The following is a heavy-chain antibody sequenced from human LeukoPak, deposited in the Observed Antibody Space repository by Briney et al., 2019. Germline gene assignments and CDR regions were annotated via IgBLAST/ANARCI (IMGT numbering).Heavy chain of an antibody. J-gene: IGHJ4*02. V-gene: IGHV3-53*01. CDR1: GFTFSSYA. CDR2: IYSGGST. Sequence: GGSLRLSCAASGFTFSSYAMSWVRQAPGKGLEWVSVIYSGGSTYYADSVKGRFTISRDNSKNTLYLQMNSLRAEDTAVDYCAREVAAAVYFDYWGQGTLVTVSS. CDR3: AREVAAAVYFDY. D-gene: IGHD6-13*01.